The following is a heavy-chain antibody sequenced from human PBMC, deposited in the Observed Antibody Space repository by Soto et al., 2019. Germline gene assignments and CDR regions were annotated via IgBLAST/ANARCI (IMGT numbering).Heavy chain of an antibody. V-gene: IGHV3-23*01. D-gene: IGHD5-18*01. J-gene: IGHJ6*02. CDR2: ISGSGGKT. Sequence: EVLLLESGGGLVQRGGSLRLTCAASGFTFSSTAMNWVRQAPGKGLEWVSSISGSGGKTYHADSVKGRFTISRDNSKNTLYLQMNSLRAEDTAVYYCAKSGYAYGFNSYDMDVWGQGTTVTVSS. CDR1: GFTFSSTA. CDR3: AKSGYAYGFNSYDMDV.